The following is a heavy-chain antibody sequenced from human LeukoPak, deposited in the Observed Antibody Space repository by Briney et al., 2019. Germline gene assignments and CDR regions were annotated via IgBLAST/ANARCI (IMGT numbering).Heavy chain of an antibody. Sequence: SVKVSCKASGGTFSSYAISWVRQAPGQGLEWMGGIIPIFGTANYAQKFQGRVTITADESTSTAYMELSSLRYEDTAVYYCARELREHTSLGFDLWGRGTLVTVSS. J-gene: IGHJ2*01. CDR2: IIPIFGTA. CDR1: GGTFSSYA. CDR3: ARELREHTSLGFDL. V-gene: IGHV1-69*13. D-gene: IGHD1-26*01.